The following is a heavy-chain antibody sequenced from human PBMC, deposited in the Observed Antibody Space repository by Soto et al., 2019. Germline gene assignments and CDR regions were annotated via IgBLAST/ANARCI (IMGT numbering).Heavy chain of an antibody. Sequence: QVQLVQSGAEVKKPGSSVKVSCKASGGTFSSYAISWVRQAPGQGLEWMGGIIPIFGTANYAQKFQGRVTITADKSTSTACMELRSLRSEDTAVYYCAGPSPYDDFWSGIYGMDVWGQGTTGTVSS. D-gene: IGHD3-3*01. CDR1: GGTFSSYA. V-gene: IGHV1-69*06. CDR2: IIPIFGTA. J-gene: IGHJ6*02. CDR3: AGPSPYDDFWSGIYGMDV.